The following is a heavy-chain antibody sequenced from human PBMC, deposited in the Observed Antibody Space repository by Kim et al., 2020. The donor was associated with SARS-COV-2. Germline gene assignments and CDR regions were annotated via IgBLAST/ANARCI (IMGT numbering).Heavy chain of an antibody. J-gene: IGHJ4*02. CDR2: IYYSGST. Sequence: SETLSLTCTVSGGSISSYYWSWIRQPPGKGLEWIGYIYYSGSTNYNPSLKSRVTISVDTSKNQFSLKLSSVTAADTAVYYCARFPLYGDYAFDYWGQGTLVTVSS. CDR1: GGSISSYY. CDR3: ARFPLYGDYAFDY. D-gene: IGHD4-17*01. V-gene: IGHV4-59*13.